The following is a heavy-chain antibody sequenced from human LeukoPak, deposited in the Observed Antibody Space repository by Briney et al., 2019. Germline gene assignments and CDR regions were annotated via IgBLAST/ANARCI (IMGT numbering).Heavy chain of an antibody. CDR1: GGSISSGDYY. CDR3: ARAGGSYYGGGYFDY. Sequence: SQTLSLTCTVSGGSISSGDYYWSWIRQPPGKGLEWIGYIYHSGSTYYNPSLKSRVTISVDRSKNQFSLKLSSVTAADTAVYYCARAGGSYYGGGYFDYWGQGTLVTVSS. V-gene: IGHV4-30-4*08. J-gene: IGHJ4*02. CDR2: IYHSGST. D-gene: IGHD1-26*01.